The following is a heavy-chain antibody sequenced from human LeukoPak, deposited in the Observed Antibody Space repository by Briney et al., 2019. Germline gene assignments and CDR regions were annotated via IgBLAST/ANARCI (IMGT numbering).Heavy chain of an antibody. Sequence: SETLSLTCAVYGVSFSGYYWSWIRQPPGKGLEWIGEINHSGSTNYNPSLKSRVTISVDTSKNQFSLKLSSVTAADTAVYYCARGGVVVPAARGYFDYWGQGTLVTVSS. J-gene: IGHJ4*02. D-gene: IGHD2-2*01. CDR1: GVSFSGYY. CDR2: INHSGST. V-gene: IGHV4-34*01. CDR3: ARGGVVVPAARGYFDY.